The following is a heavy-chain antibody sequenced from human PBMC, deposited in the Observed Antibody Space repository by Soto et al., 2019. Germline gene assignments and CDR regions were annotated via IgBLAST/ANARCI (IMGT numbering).Heavy chain of an antibody. D-gene: IGHD3-10*01. J-gene: IGHJ3*02. CDR1: GYTFSTYA. CDR3: ARYMVRGVNAFDI. CDR2: INTGNGNT. V-gene: IGHV1-3*04. Sequence: ASVKVSCKASGYTFSTYAIHWVRQAPGQRPEWMGWINTGNGNTRYSEKFQGRVTIARDTSASTAFMELSSLRCEDTAVYHCARYMVRGVNAFDIWGRGTMVTVSS.